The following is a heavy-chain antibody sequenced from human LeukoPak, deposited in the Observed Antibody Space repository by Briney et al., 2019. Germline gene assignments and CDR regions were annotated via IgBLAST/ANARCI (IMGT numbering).Heavy chain of an antibody. V-gene: IGHV4-59*01. CDR3: ARAPLYSGSYWGAFDI. J-gene: IGHJ3*02. CDR1: GGSISGYY. D-gene: IGHD1-26*01. CDR2: IYYSGST. Sequence: SETLSLTCTVSGGSISGYYWSWIRQPPGKGLEWIGYIYYSGSTNYNPSLKSRVTISVDTSKNQFSLKLSSVTAADTAVCYCARAPLYSGSYWGAFDIWGQGTMVTVSS.